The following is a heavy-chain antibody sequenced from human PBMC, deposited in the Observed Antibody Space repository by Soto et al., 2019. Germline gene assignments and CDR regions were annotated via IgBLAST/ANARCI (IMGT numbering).Heavy chain of an antibody. CDR3: ARNMDYYYGRGSGNGHGV. CDR1: GYTFTAYH. V-gene: IGHV1-2*02. J-gene: IGHJ6*02. CDR2: INPKFGDT. D-gene: IGHD3-10*02. Sequence: QVRLVESGAEVKEPGDSVRVSCEASGYTFTAYHIHWVRQAPGQGLEWMGWINPKFGDTGYAQDFRGRVSMTSDMSISTVYMELSSLTSDDTAIYYCARNMDYYYGRGSGNGHGVWGQGTAVTVFS.